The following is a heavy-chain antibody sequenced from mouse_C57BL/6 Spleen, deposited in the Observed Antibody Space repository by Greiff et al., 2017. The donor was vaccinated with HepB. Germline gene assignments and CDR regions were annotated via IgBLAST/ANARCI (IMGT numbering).Heavy chain of an antibody. Sequence: VQLQQSGAELVKPGASVKLSCKASGYTFTEYTIHWVKQRSGQGLEWIGWFYPGSGSIKYNEKFKDKATLTADKSSSTVYMELSRLTSEASAVYFCARHEEGENYGGDYAMDYWGQGTSVTVSS. CDR1: GYTFTEYT. D-gene: IGHD1-1*01. CDR3: ARHEEGENYGGDYAMDY. CDR2: FYPGSGSI. J-gene: IGHJ4*01. V-gene: IGHV1-62-2*01.